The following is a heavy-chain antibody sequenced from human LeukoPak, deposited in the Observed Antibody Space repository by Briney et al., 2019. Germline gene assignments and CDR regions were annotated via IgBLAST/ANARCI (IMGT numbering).Heavy chain of an antibody. J-gene: IGHJ4*02. CDR2: ISSNGGST. V-gene: IGHV3-64D*06. CDR3: VKSSGYCSGGSCSEFDY. D-gene: IGHD2-15*01. CDR1: GFTFSSYA. Sequence: GGSLRLSCSASGFTFSSYAMHWVRQAPGKGLEYVSAISSNGGSTYYADSVKGRFTISRDNSKNTLYLQTSSLRAEDTAVYYCVKSSGYCSGGSCSEFDYWGQGTLVTVSS.